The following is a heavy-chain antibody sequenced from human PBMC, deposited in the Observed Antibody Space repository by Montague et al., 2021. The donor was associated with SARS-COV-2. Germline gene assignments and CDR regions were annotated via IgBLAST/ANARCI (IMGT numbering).Heavy chain of an antibody. CDR2: IYYSGSS. CDR1: GGSISSNY. D-gene: IGHD5-24*01. J-gene: IGHJ4*02. CDR3: ARGFPRWLQFDPCFDY. Sequence: SETLSLTCTVSGGSISSNYWSCFLQPPGKGLEWFVYIYYSGSSNXNPSLQSRVTISVDTSKNQFSLKRISVTAAATAVYYCARGFPRWLQFDPCFDYWGQGTLVTVSS. V-gene: IGHV4-59*01.